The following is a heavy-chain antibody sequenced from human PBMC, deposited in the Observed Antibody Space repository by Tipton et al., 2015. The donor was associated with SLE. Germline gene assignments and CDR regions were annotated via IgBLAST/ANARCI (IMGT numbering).Heavy chain of an antibody. CDR2: ISGSSSYT. Sequence: LSLTCTVSGGSISSGDYYMSWIRQAPGKGLEWVSYISGSSSYTNYADSVKGRFTISRDNAKNSLYLQMNSLRAEDTAVYYCARDPTLWGQGTLVTVSS. V-gene: IGHV3-11*06. CDR3: ARDPTL. CDR1: GGSISSGDYY. J-gene: IGHJ4*02.